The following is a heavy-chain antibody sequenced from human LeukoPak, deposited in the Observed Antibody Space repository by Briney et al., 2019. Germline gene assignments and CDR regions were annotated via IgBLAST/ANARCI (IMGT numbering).Heavy chain of an antibody. CDR2: IYTSGST. CDR1: GFTFSSYG. CDR3: ARGGGDYAGYMDV. J-gene: IGHJ6*03. V-gene: IGHV4-59*10. D-gene: IGHD4-17*01. Sequence: GSLRLSCAASGFTFSSYGMSWVRQAPGKGLEWIGRIYTSGSTNYNPSLKSRVTMSVDTSKNQFSLKLSSVTAADTAVYYCARGGGDYAGYMDVWGKGTTVTISS.